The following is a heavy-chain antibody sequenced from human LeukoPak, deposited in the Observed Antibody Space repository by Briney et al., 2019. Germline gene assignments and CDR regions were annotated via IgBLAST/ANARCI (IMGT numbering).Heavy chain of an antibody. D-gene: IGHD3-16*01. V-gene: IGHV3-7*01. CDR1: GFPFDRYW. J-gene: IGHJ4*02. CDR2: IKHDGSEK. Sequence: GALRLSCVASGFPFDRYWMSWVRQAPGKGLEWVANIKHDGSEKNFVDSVKGQFTISRDNAENSLFLQMNSLRADDTAVYFCARQPIYEAYFDFWGQGTLVTVSS. CDR3: ARQPIYEAYFDF.